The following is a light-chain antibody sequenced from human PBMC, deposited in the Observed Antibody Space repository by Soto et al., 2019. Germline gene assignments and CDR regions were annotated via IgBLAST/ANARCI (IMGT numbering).Light chain of an antibody. Sequence: EIELTQSPGTLSLSPGERATLSCRASQSVSSSYLAWYQQKPGQAPRLLIYGASTSATGLPDRFSGSGSGTDFTLTISSREPEDFAVYYCHQYGSSPSTFGGGTKVEIK. J-gene: IGKJ4*01. V-gene: IGKV3-20*01. CDR1: QSVSSSY. CDR3: HQYGSSPST. CDR2: GAS.